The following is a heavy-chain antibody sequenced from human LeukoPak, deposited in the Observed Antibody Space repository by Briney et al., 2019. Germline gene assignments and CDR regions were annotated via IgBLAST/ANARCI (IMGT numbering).Heavy chain of an antibody. J-gene: IGHJ3*02. CDR3: ARAIPDYYDSSGYGGSEI. V-gene: IGHV1-2*02. CDR1: GYTFTGYY. D-gene: IGHD3-22*01. CDR2: INPNSGGT. Sequence: ASVKVCCKASGYTFTGYYMHWVRQAPGQGVEWMGWINPNSGGTNYAQKFQGRVTMTRDTSISTAYMELSRLRSDDTAVYYCARAIPDYYDSSGYGGSEIWGQGTMVTVSS.